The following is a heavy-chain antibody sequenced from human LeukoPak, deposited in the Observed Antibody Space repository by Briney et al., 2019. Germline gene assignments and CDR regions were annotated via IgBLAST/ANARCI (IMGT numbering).Heavy chain of an antibody. J-gene: IGHJ3*02. Sequence: GGSLRLSCAASGFTFSSYSMNWVRQAPGKGLEWVSSISSSSSYIYYADSVKGRFTISRDNAKNSLYLQMNSLRAEDTAVYYCARMSRELDAFDIWGQGTMVTVSS. CDR1: GFTFSSYS. CDR2: ISSSSSYI. V-gene: IGHV3-21*01. CDR3: ARMSRELDAFDI. D-gene: IGHD1-26*01.